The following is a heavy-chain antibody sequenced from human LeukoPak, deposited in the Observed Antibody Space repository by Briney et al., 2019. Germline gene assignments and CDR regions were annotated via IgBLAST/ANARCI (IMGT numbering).Heavy chain of an antibody. CDR1: GGTFSSYA. Sequence: SVKVSCKASGGTFSSYAISWVRQAPGQGLEWMGGIIPIFGTANYAQKFQGRVTITADESTSTAYMELSSLRSEDTVVYYCATVLVVIVGATIDWFDPWGQGTLVTVSS. CDR2: IIPIFGTA. CDR3: ATVLVVIVGATIDWFDP. J-gene: IGHJ5*02. D-gene: IGHD1-26*01. V-gene: IGHV1-69*13.